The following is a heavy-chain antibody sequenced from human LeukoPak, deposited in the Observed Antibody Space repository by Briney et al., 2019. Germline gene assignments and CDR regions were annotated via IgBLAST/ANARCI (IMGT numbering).Heavy chain of an antibody. Sequence: GGSLRLSCVTSGFTFSSFTMNWVRQAPGKGLQWLSYINTNSDAIYYAASVKGRFTISRDNAKNSLYLQMDNLRADDTAVYYCARDSGVAEFDYWGQGTLATVSS. CDR3: ARDSGVAEFDY. CDR2: INTNSDAI. V-gene: IGHV3-48*04. CDR1: GFTFSSFT. J-gene: IGHJ4*02. D-gene: IGHD2-21*01.